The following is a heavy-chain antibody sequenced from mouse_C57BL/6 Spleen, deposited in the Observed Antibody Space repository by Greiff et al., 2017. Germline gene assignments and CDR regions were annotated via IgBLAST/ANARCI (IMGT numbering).Heavy chain of an antibody. J-gene: IGHJ1*03. CDR3: ARSRDYDSYWYFDV. D-gene: IGHD2-4*01. V-gene: IGHV1-82*01. CDR1: GYAFSSSW. Sequence: QVQLQQSGPELVKPGASVKISCKASGYAFSSSWMNWVKQRPGKGLEWIGRIYPGDGDTNYNGKFKGKATLTADKSSSTAYMQLSSLTSEDSAVYFCARSRDYDSYWYFDVWGTGTTVTVSS. CDR2: IYPGDGDT.